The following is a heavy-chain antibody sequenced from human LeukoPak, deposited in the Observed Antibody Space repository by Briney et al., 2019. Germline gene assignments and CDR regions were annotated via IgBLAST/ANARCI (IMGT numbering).Heavy chain of an antibody. CDR1: GFTFDDYA. V-gene: IGHV3-9*01. D-gene: IGHD3-22*01. J-gene: IGHJ4*02. Sequence: GGSLRLSCAASGFTFDDYAMHWVRQAPGKGLEWVSGISWNSGSIGYADSVKGRFTISRDNAKNSLYLQMNSLRAEDTALYYCAKDREVVITRYYFDYWGQGTLVTVSS. CDR2: ISWNSGSI. CDR3: AKDREVVITRYYFDY.